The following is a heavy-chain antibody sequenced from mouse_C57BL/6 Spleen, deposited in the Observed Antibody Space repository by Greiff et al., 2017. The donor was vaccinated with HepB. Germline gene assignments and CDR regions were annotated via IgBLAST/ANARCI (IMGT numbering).Heavy chain of an antibody. Sequence: QVQLKESGAELVKPGASVKISCKASGYAFSSYWMNWVKQRPGKGLEWIGQIYPGDGDTNYNGKFKGKASLTADKSSSTAYMQLSSLTSEDSAVYFCARMGGSSYNYAMDYWGQGTSVTVSS. J-gene: IGHJ4*01. CDR3: ARMGGSSYNYAMDY. D-gene: IGHD1-1*01. CDR1: GYAFSSYW. CDR2: IYPGDGDT. V-gene: IGHV1-80*01.